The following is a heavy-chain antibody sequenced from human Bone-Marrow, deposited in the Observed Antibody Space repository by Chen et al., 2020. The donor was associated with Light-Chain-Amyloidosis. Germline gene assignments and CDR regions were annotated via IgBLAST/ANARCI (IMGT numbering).Heavy chain of an antibody. CDR1: GFSLRNTGEG. CDR3: AHRPTRFCRDSTCYDWFDP. D-gene: IGHD2-2*01. J-gene: IGHJ5*02. CDR2: IYWDDDK. Sequence: QITLKESGPTLVQPTATLTLTCSFSGFSLRNTGEGVGWIRQPPGKALELLGIIYWDDDKRYSPSLKSRLTITKDTSKNHVVLTMTNLDPVDTATYYCAHRPTRFCRDSTCYDWFDPWGQGVLVTVSS. V-gene: IGHV2-5*02.